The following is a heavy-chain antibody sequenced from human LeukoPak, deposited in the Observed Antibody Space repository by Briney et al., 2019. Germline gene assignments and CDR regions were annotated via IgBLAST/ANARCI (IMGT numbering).Heavy chain of an antibody. V-gene: IGHV1-8*01. CDR1: GYTLTSYD. Sequence: GASVKVSCKASGYTLTSYDINWVRQATGQGLEWMGWMNPNSGNTGYAQKFQGRITMTRNTSISTAYMELSSLRSEDTAVYYCARVAHPNYYDSSGAGERGAFDIWGQGTMVTVSS. CDR3: ARVAHPNYYDSSGAGERGAFDI. D-gene: IGHD3-22*01. CDR2: MNPNSGNT. J-gene: IGHJ3*02.